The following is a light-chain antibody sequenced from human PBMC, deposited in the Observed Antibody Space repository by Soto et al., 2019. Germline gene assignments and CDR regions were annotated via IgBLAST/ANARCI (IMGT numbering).Light chain of an antibody. J-gene: IGKJ3*01. V-gene: IGKV3-20*01. CDR2: AS. CDR1: QSVSDGY. CDR3: QHYGTSAL. Sequence: EIVLTQSPGTLSLSPGERATLSCRASQSVSDGYLAWYQHKPGQAPRLLIYASTRATGIPDRFSGSGSGTDFTLTISRLEPEDFAVYYCQHYGTSALFGPGTKVDIK.